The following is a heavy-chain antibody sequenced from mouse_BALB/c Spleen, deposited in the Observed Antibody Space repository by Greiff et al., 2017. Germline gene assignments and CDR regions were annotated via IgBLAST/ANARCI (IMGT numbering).Heavy chain of an antibody. J-gene: IGHJ2*01. CDR2: ILPGSGST. Sequence: QVQLQQSGAELMKPGASVKISCKATGYTFSSYWIEWVKQRPGHGLEWIGEILPGSGSTNYNEKFKGKATFTADTSSNTAYMQLSSLTSEDSAVYYCARGAYITTVHFDYWGQGTTLTVSS. CDR3: ARGAYITTVHFDY. D-gene: IGHD1-1*01. V-gene: IGHV1-9*01. CDR1: GYTFSSYW.